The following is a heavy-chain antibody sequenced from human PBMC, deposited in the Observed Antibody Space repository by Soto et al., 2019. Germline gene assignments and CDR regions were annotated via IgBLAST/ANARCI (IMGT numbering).Heavy chain of an antibody. V-gene: IGHV3-21*01. D-gene: IGHD2-21*02. CDR1: GFTFSSYS. CDR2: ISSSSSYI. Sequence: PGWSLRLSCAAPGFTFSSYSMNWVRQAPGKGLEWVSSISSSSSYIYYADSVKGRFTISRDNAKNSLYLQMNSLRAEDTAVYYFARDSCGDCSNWFDPWGQGTLVTVSS. CDR3: ARDSCGDCSNWFDP. J-gene: IGHJ5*02.